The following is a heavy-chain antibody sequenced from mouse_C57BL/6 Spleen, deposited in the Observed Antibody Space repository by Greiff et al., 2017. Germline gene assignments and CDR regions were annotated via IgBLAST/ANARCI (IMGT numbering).Heavy chain of an antibody. D-gene: IGHD1-1*01. Sequence: QVQLQQPGAELVRPGSSVKLSCKASGYTFTSYWMDWVKQRPGQGLEWIGNIYPSDSETTYNQKFKDKATLTVDKSSSTAYMQLSSLTSEDSAVXYCARGIYYGSPFDDWGKGTTLTVSS. CDR1: GYTFTSYW. J-gene: IGHJ2*01. CDR3: ARGIYYGSPFDD. V-gene: IGHV1-61*01. CDR2: IYPSDSET.